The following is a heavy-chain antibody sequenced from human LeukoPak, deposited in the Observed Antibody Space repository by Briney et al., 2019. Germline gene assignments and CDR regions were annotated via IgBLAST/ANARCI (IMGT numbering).Heavy chain of an antibody. J-gene: IGHJ6*03. CDR1: GGIFSSYA. CDR2: IIPILGIA. V-gene: IGHV1-69*04. Sequence: SVKVSCKASGGIFSSYAISWVRQAPGQGLEWMGRIIPILGIANYAQKFQGRVTITADKSTSTAYMELSSLRSEDTAVYYCARVGKSLALADHYYYYYYYMDVWGKGTTVTVSS. D-gene: IGHD3-10*01. CDR3: ARVGKSLALADHYYYYYYYMDV.